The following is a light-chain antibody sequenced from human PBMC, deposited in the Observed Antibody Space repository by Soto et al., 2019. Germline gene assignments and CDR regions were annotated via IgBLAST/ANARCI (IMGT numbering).Light chain of an antibody. CDR1: QSVSSSY. CDR2: GAS. V-gene: IGKV3-20*01. Sequence: EIVLTQSPGTLSLSPGERATLSCRASQSVSSSYLAWYQQKPGQAPRLLIYGASSRATGIPDRFSGSGSATDFTLTISRLEPEDCAVYYCQQYGSSPPTFGQGTKVESK. J-gene: IGKJ1*01. CDR3: QQYGSSPPT.